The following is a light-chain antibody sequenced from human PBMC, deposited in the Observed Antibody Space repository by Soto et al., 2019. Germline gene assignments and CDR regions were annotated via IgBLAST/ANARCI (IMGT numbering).Light chain of an antibody. J-gene: IGKJ4*01. CDR1: QSISSN. Sequence: EIVMTQSPATLSVSPGERATLSCRASQSISSNLAWYQQKPGQAPRLLISGASTRATGIPARFSGSGSGTEFTLTISSLQSEDCAVYYCQQYNNWPALTFGGGTKVEIK. CDR3: QQYNNWPALT. V-gene: IGKV3-15*01. CDR2: GAS.